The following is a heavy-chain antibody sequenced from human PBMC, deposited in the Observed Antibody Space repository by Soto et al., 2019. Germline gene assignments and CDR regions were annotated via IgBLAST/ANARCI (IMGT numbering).Heavy chain of an antibody. Sequence: SETLSLTCAVYGGSFSGYYWSWIRQPPGKGLEWIGEINHSGSTNYNPSLKSRVTISVDTSKNQFSLKLSSVTAADTAVYYCAGDMITFGGVIVNPFDIWGQGTMVTVSS. CDR1: GGSFSGYY. J-gene: IGHJ3*02. CDR2: INHSGST. D-gene: IGHD3-16*02. CDR3: AGDMITFGGVIVNPFDI. V-gene: IGHV4-34*01.